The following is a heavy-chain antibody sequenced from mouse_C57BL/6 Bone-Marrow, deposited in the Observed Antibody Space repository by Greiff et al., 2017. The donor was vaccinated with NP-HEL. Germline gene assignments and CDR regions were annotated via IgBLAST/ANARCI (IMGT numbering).Heavy chain of an antibody. V-gene: IGHV5-17*01. CDR1: GFTFSDYG. Sequence: EVQVVESGGGLVKPGGSLKLSCAASGFTFSDYGMHWVRQAPEKGLEWVAYISSGSSTIYYADTVKGRFTLSRDNAKNTLFLQMTSLRSEDTAMYYCAIYDYDWYFDVWGTGTTVTVAS. CDR2: ISSGSSTI. J-gene: IGHJ1*03. D-gene: IGHD2-4*01. CDR3: AIYDYDWYFDV.